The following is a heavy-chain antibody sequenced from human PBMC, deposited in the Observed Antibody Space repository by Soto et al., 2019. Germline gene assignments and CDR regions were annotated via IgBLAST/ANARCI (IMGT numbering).Heavy chain of an antibody. V-gene: IGHV5-51*01. CDR2: IYPFDSDT. J-gene: IGHJ5*02. D-gene: IGHD6-25*01. CDR3: ARSQAADWLDP. CDR1: GYNFADYW. Sequence: GESLKISCKGSGYNFADYWIAWVRQMPGKGLEWMGIIYPFDSDTRYSPSFEGQVTISADKSINTAYLQWSSLKASDTATYYCARSQAADWLDPWGQGTLVTVS.